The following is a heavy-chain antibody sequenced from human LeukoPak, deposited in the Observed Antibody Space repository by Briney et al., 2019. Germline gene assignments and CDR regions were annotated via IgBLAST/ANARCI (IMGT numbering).Heavy chain of an antibody. CDR2: INPNSGGT. V-gene: IGHV1-2*02. CDR1: GYTFTGYY. CDR3: ARGTVGATFVY. Sequence: EASVKVSCKASGYTFTGYYMHWVRQAPGHGLEWMGWINPNSGGTNYAQKFQGRVTMTRDTSISTAYMELSGLRSDDTAVYYCARGTVGATFVYWGQGTLVTVSS. D-gene: IGHD1-26*01. J-gene: IGHJ4*02.